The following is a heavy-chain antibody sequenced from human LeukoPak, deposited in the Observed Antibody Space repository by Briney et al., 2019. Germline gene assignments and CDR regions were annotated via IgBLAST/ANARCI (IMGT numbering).Heavy chain of an antibody. CDR1: GFTFSSYG. D-gene: IGHD3-22*01. CDR3: AEDLYYYDSSGYRPGYYYGMDV. Sequence: GGSLRLSCAASGFTFSSYGMHWVRQAPGKGLEWVAVISYDGSNKYYADSVKGRFTISRDNSKNTLYLQMNSLRAEDTAVYYCAEDLYYYDSSGYRPGYYYGMDVWGQGTTVTVSS. V-gene: IGHV3-30*18. CDR2: ISYDGSNK. J-gene: IGHJ6*02.